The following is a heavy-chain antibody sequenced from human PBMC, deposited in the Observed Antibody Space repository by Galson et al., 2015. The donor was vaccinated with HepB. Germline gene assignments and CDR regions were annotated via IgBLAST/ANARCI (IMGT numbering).Heavy chain of an antibody. D-gene: IGHD3-10*01. CDR1: GHTFTSND. CDR3: ARGFRFYYGSGITGGIDY. V-gene: IGHV1-8*01. J-gene: IGHJ4*02. Sequence: SVKVSCKASGHTFTSNDFNWVRQATGQGLEWMGWMNPNSGNTGYAQNFQGRVTMTRNTSITTAYMELSSLKSEDTAVYYCARGFRFYYGSGITGGIDYWGQGTLVIVSS. CDR2: MNPNSGNT.